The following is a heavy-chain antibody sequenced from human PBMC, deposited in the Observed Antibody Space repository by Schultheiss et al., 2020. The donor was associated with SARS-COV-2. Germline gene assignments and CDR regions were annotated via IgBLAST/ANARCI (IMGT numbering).Heavy chain of an antibody. J-gene: IGHJ4*02. CDR3: ARHRELLMFDY. D-gene: IGHD1-26*01. CDR2: IYYSGST. Sequence: SETLSLTCTVSGGSISSGGYYWSWIRQHPGKGLEWIGYIYYSGSTYYNPSLKSRVTISVDTSKNQFSLKLSSVTAADTAVYYCARHRELLMFDYWGQGTLVTVSS. V-gene: IGHV4-31*03. CDR1: GGSISSGGYY.